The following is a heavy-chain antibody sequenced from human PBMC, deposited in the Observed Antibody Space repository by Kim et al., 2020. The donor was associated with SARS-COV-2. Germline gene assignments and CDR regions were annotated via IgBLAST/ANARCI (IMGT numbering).Heavy chain of an antibody. Sequence: GGSLRLSCAASGFTFSSYSMNWVRQAPGKGLEWVSSISSSSSYIYYADSVKGRFTISRDNAKNSLYLQMNSLRAEDTAVYYCARVGVANYYGMDVWGQGTTVTVSS. CDR1: GFTFSSYS. J-gene: IGHJ6*02. CDR2: ISSSSSYI. CDR3: ARVGVANYYGMDV. V-gene: IGHV3-21*01. D-gene: IGHD5-12*01.